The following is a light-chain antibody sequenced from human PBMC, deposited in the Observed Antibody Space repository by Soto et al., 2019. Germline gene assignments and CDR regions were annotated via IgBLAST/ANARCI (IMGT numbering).Light chain of an antibody. CDR3: QQRSNWPPEVT. J-gene: IGKJ5*01. CDR1: QSISFNY. Sequence: DIVLTQSPGPLSLSPGESATLSCRSSQSISFNYLAWYHQKPGKAPRLLIYGASNRATGIPDRFSGSGSGTDFTLTISNLEPEEFALYYCQQRSNWPPEVTLGQGTRLEIK. V-gene: IGKV3-11*01. CDR2: GAS.